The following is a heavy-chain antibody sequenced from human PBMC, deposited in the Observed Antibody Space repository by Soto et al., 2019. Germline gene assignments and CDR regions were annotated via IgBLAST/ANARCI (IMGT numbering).Heavy chain of an antibody. CDR3: ARHGPYCSSTSCLPRNYMDV. CDR1: GYSFTSYW. J-gene: IGHJ6*03. D-gene: IGHD2-2*01. V-gene: IGHV5-51*01. CDR2: IYPGDSDT. Sequence: GESLKISCKGSGYSFTSYWIGWVRQMPGKGLEWMGIIYPGDSDTRYSPSFQGQVTISADKSISTAYLQWSSLKASDTAMYYCARHGPYCSSTSCLPRNYMDVWGKGTTVTVSS.